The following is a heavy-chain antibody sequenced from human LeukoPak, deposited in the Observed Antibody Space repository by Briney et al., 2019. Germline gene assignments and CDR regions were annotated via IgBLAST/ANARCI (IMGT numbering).Heavy chain of an antibody. D-gene: IGHD6-19*01. V-gene: IGHV3-21*04. Sequence: GGSLRLSCAASGFTFSDYSMNWVRQAPGKGLEWVSSIDFSSRYIYYADSVKGRFTISRDNAKSSLYLQMNSLRAEDTALYYCAKEGVAVGIIDYWGQGTLVTVSS. CDR2: IDFSSRYI. CDR1: GFTFSDYS. J-gene: IGHJ4*02. CDR3: AKEGVAVGIIDY.